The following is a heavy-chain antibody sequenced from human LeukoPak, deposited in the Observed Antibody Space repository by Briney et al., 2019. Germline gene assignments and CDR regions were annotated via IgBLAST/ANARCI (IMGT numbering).Heavy chain of an antibody. CDR3: ARRTFGGVIAY. CDR1: GGSIASSRYY. J-gene: IGHJ4*02. Sequence: SGTLSLTCTVSGGSIASSRYYWSWIRQPPGKGLEWIGEINHSGSTNYSPSLKSRVTLSVDTSKNQFSLRLSSVTAADTAVYYCARRTFGGVIAYWGQGTLVTVSS. D-gene: IGHD3-16*02. V-gene: IGHV4-39*07. CDR2: INHSGST.